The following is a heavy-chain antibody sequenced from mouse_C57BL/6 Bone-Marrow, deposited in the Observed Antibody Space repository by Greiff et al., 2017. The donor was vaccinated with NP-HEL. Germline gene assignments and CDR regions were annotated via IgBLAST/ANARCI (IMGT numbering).Heavy chain of an antibody. V-gene: IGHV14-4*01. CDR2: IDPENGDT. D-gene: IGHD2-3*01. Sequence: EVQVVESGAELVRPGASVKLSCTASGFNIKDDYMHWVKQRPEQGLEWIGWIDPENGDTEYASKFQGKATITADTSSNTAYLQLSSLTSEDTAVYYCTTGYSDAMDYWGQGTSVTVSS. CDR1: GFNIKDDY. CDR3: TTGYSDAMDY. J-gene: IGHJ4*01.